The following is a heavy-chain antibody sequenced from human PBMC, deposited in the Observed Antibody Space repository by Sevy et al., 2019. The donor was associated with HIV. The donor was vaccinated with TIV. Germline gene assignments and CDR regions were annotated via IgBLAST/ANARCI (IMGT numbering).Heavy chain of an antibody. Sequence: GGSLRLSCAASGFTFSSYAMHWVRQAPGKGLEWVAVISYDGSNKYYADSVKGRFTISRDNSKNTLYLQMNGLRAEDTAVYYCARDGGRVDAFDIWGQGTMVTVSS. CDR1: GFTFSSYA. D-gene: IGHD1-26*01. CDR2: ISYDGSNK. CDR3: ARDGGRVDAFDI. V-gene: IGHV3-30-3*01. J-gene: IGHJ3*02.